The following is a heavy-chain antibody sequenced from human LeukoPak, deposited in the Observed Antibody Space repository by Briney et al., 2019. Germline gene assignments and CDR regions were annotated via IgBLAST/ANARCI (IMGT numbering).Heavy chain of an antibody. Sequence: PSEILSLTCTVSGGSISSGGYYWSWIRQHPGKGLEWIGYIHHSGSTYYNPSLKSRLIISLDTSKNQFSLKLNSVTAADTAVYYCANYGSGSYRFDPWGQGTLVTVSS. CDR1: GGSISSGGYY. J-gene: IGHJ5*02. D-gene: IGHD3-10*01. CDR3: ANYGSGSYRFDP. CDR2: IHHSGST. V-gene: IGHV4-31*03.